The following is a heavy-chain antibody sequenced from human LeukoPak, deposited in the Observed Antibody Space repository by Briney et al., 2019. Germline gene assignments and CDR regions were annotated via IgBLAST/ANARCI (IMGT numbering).Heavy chain of an antibody. D-gene: IGHD1-20*01. Sequence: GGSLRLSFAASGFTFSSYAMNWVRQAPGKGLEWVSGINNSGGSTYYADSVKGRFTISRDNPKNTLYLHMNSLRGEDTAVYYCAKDLGYNWNYFDDWGQGTLVTVSS. CDR2: INNSGGST. J-gene: IGHJ4*02. CDR3: AKDLGYNWNYFDD. V-gene: IGHV3-23*01. CDR1: GFTFSSYA.